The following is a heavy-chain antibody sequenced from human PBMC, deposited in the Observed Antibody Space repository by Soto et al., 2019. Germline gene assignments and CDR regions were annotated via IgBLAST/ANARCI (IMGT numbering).Heavy chain of an antibody. CDR2: SSNSGPFT. Sequence: PGGSLRLSXAASGFTFSYHYMSWIRQAPGKGLEWIVYSSNSGPFTRYADSVKVRFSISRDNAKNSLYLQINTLRGDDTAIYYCVRSGDNYNLLDYWGRGTPVTVSS. CDR3: VRSGDNYNLLDY. V-gene: IGHV3-11*06. CDR1: GFTFSYHY. D-gene: IGHD1-1*01. J-gene: IGHJ4*02.